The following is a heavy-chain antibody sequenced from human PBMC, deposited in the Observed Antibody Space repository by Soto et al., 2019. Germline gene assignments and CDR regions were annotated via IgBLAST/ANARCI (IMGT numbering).Heavy chain of an antibody. V-gene: IGHV1-3*01. D-gene: IGHD1-26*01. CDR2: INAGNGNT. J-gene: IGHJ6*02. CDR1: GYTLTSYA. CDR3: AREGWGVGATKVYYYGMDV. Sequence: ASVKVSCKASGYTLTSYAMHWVRQAPGQRLEWMGWINAGNGNTKYSQKFQGRVTITRDTSASTAYMELSSLRSEDTAVYYCAREGWGVGATKVYYYGMDVWGQGTTVTVSS.